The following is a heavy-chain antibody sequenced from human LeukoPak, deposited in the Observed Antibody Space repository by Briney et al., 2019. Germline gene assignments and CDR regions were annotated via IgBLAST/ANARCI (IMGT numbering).Heavy chain of an antibody. D-gene: IGHD3-10*01. CDR2: IYYGGST. J-gene: IGHJ4*02. V-gene: IGHV4-59*01. Sequence: PSETLSLTCTVSGGSISSYYWSWTRQPPGKGLEWIGYIYYGGSTNYNPSLKSRVTISEDTPKNQFSLKLSSVTAADTAVYHCARDPSGLSRFDYWGQGTLVTVSS. CDR1: GGSISSYY. CDR3: ARDPSGLSRFDY.